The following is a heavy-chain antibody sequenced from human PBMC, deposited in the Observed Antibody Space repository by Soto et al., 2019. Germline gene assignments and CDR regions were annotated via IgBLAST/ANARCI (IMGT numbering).Heavy chain of an antibody. CDR3: ARDLGSGYSSSWYSIDY. D-gene: IGHD6-13*01. V-gene: IGHV1-69*13. J-gene: IGHJ4*02. Sequence: ASVKVSCKASGGTFSSYAISWVRQAPGQGLEWMGGIIPIFGTANYAQKFQGRVTITADESTSTAYMELSSLRSEDTAVYYCARDLGSGYSSSWYSIDYWGQGTLVTVSS. CDR2: IIPIFGTA. CDR1: GGTFSSYA.